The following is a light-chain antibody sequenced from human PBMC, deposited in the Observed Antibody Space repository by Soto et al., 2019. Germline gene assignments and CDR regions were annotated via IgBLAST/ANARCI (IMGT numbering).Light chain of an antibody. V-gene: IGLV2-14*01. Sequence: QSALTQPASVSGSPGQSITISCTGASSDVGDYNYVSWYQQHPGKAPKLMIYAVSNRPSGVSNRFSGSKSGNTASLTISGLQAEDEAVYYCTSYTTSSTLVVFGGGTKLTVL. CDR1: SSDVGDYNY. J-gene: IGLJ2*01. CDR2: AVS. CDR3: TSYTTSSTLVV.